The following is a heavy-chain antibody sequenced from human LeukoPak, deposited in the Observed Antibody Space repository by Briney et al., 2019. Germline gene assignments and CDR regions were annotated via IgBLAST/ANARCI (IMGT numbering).Heavy chain of an antibody. D-gene: IGHD1-26*01. J-gene: IGHJ4*02. CDR3: ARDMSGSYRDRQGTGPGY. V-gene: IGHV1-2*02. CDR1: GYTFTGYY. Sequence: RGASVKVSCKASGYTFTGYYMHWVRQAPGQGLEWMGWINPNSGGTNYAQKFQGRVTMTRDTSISTAYMELSRLRSDDTAVYYCARDMSGSYRDRQGTGPGYWGQGTLVTVSS. CDR2: INPNSGGT.